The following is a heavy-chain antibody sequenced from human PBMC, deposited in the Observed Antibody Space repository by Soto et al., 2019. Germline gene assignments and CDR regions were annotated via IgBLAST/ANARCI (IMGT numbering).Heavy chain of an antibody. Sequence: QVQLQESGPGLVKPSGTLSLTCAVSGGSISSSNWWSWVRQPPGKGLEWRGEIYHSGSTNYNPSLKRRITIAGEKSNHHSPLLLRFAAAADTAGYSSAAVPATTAFGYWGQGTLVTVSS. J-gene: IGHJ4*02. D-gene: IGHD1-26*01. V-gene: IGHV4-4*02. CDR1: GGSISSSNW. CDR3: AAVPATTAFGY. CDR2: IYHSGST.